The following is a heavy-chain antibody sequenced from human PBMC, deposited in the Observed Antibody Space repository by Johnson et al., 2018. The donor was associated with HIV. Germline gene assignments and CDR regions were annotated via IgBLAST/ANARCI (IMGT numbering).Heavy chain of an antibody. CDR3: TTDPYYDYVWGSYRHDAFDI. Sequence: VQLVESGGGLIKPGGSLRLSCAASGFTFNNAWMTWVRQVPGKGLEWVGRIKSNTDGGTTDYAGPVKGRFTISRDDSKNTLYLQMTSLQTEDTTVYYCTTDPYYDYVWGSYRHDAFDIWGQGTMVTVSS. CDR1: GFTFNNAW. CDR2: IKSNTDGGTT. V-gene: IGHV3-15*01. D-gene: IGHD3-16*02. J-gene: IGHJ3*02.